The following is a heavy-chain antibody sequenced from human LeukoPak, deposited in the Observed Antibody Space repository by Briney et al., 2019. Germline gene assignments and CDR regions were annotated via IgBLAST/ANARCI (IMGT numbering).Heavy chain of an antibody. CDR1: GFTFSSYW. CDR2: IKQDGSEK. J-gene: IGHJ4*02. CDR3: ASYNWGAYYFDY. V-gene: IGHV3-7*01. D-gene: IGHD1-1*01. Sequence: PGGSLRLSCEASGFTFSSYWMSWVRQAPGKGLEWVANIKQDGSEKYYVDSVKGRFTISRDNAKNSLYLQMNSLRAEDTAVNYCASYNWGAYYFDYWGQGTLVTVSS.